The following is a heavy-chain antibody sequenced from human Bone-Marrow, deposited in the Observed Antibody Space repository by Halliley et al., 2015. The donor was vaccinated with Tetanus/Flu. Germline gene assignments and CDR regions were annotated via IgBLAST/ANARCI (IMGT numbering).Heavy chain of an antibody. V-gene: IGHV3-74*01. J-gene: IGHJ1*01. CDR3: ARSQAFYYEAYFQY. CDR1: GFKFDIYW. CDR2: VNSDGTDA. D-gene: IGHD3-22*01. Sequence: SLRLSCAASGFKFDIYWMHWVRQAPGKGLEWVSRVNSDGTDASYADSVKGRFTISRDNAENTLHLQMTTLRAEDTAVYYCARSQAFYYEAYFQYWGQGTLVTVS.